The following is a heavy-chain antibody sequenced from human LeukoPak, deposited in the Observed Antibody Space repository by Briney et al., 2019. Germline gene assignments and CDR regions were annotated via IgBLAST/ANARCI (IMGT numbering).Heavy chain of an antibody. D-gene: IGHD1-26*01. J-gene: IGHJ6*02. Sequence: PGGSLRLSCAASGFTFSSYEMNWVRQAPGKGLEWISYISSGGSPIYYADSVKGRFTISRDNAKNSLYLQMNSLRAEDTAVYYCAREDGGSGSYYYYYGMDVWGQGTTATVSS. CDR2: ISSGGSPI. CDR3: AREDGGSGSYYYYYGMDV. V-gene: IGHV3-48*03. CDR1: GFTFSSYE.